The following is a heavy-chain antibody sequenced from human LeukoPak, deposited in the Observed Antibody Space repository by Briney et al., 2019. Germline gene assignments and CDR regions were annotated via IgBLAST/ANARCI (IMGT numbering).Heavy chain of an antibody. CDR2: ISSSSSYI. V-gene: IGHV3-21*01. D-gene: IGHD4-23*01. Sequence: GGSLRLSCAASGLTFSNDSMNWVRQAPGRGLEWVSSISSSSSYIYYADSVKGRFTISRDNAKNSLYLQMNSLRAEDTAVYYCARRDPTLAALGAFDIWGQGTMVTVSS. CDR1: GLTFSNDS. CDR3: ARRDPTLAALGAFDI. J-gene: IGHJ3*02.